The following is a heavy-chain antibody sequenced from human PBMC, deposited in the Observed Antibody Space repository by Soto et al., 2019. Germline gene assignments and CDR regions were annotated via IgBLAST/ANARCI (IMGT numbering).Heavy chain of an antibody. CDR2: TSYDGSNK. J-gene: IGHJ6*02. Sequence: QVQLVESGGGVVQPGRSLRLSCAASGFTFRSYGMHWVRQAPGKGLEWVAVTSYDGSNKYYADSVKGRFTISRDNSKNTLYLQMNGLRAEDTAVYYCAKAYLALVRNSVVPAFDYYYYGMDVWGQGTTVTVSS. CDR3: AKAYLALVRNSVVPAFDYYYYGMDV. CDR1: GFTFRSYG. V-gene: IGHV3-30*18. D-gene: IGHD2-2*01.